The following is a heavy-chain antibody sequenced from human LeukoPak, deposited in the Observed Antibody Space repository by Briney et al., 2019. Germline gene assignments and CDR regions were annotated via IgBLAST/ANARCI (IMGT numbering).Heavy chain of an antibody. Sequence: SETLSLTCTVSGGSISSYYLNWIRQPPGKGLEWIGYIYNSESTNYNPSLKTRVTMSVDTSKSQFSLKLSSMTAADTAIYYCARLTAVGAFDIWGQGTMVNVSP. CDR3: ARLTAVGAFDI. D-gene: IGHD2-2*01. V-gene: IGHV4-59*01. J-gene: IGHJ3*02. CDR2: IYNSEST. CDR1: GGSISSYY.